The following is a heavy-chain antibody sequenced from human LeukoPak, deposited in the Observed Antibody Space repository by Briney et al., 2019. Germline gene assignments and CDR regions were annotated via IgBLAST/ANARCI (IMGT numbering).Heavy chain of an antibody. V-gene: IGHV4-59*08. J-gene: IGHJ6*03. CDR1: GGSISSYY. D-gene: IGHD7-27*01. CDR2: IYYSGST. CDR3: ARVVWGGDYHYSMDV. Sequence: SETLSLTCTVSGGSISSYYWSWIRQPPGKGLEWIGYIYYSGSTNYNPSFKSRVTMSVDTSKNQLSLKLRSVTAADTAVYYCARVVWGGDYHYSMDVWGKGTTVIVSS.